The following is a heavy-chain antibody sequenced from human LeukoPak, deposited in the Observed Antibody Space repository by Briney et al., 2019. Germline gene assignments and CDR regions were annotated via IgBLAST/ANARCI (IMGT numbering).Heavy chain of an antibody. CDR2: ISGDGRDT. CDR1: GFTFDDYA. Sequence: PGGSLRLSCAAPGFTFDDYAMHWVRQAPGKGLEWVSLISGDGRDTFYRDSVKGRFTISRDNSKNSLYLQMISLRTEDTAWYYCAKDRIMAYQDTADSFDVCGQGTMVTVSS. V-gene: IGHV3-43*02. D-gene: IGHD2-15*01. CDR3: AKDRIMAYQDTADSFDV. J-gene: IGHJ3*01.